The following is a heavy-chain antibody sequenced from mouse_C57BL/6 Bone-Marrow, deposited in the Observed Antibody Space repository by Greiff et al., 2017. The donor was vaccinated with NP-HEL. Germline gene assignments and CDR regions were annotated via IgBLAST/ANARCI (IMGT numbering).Heavy chain of an antibody. CDR1: GFTFSNYW. Sequence: EVHLVESGGGLVQPGGSMKLSCVASGFTFSNYWMNWVRQSPEKGLEWVAQIRLKSDNYATHYAESVKGRFTISRDDSKSSVYLQMNNLRAEDTGIYYCTAYYDYDVPYAMDYWGQGTSVTVSS. V-gene: IGHV6-3*01. J-gene: IGHJ4*01. CDR3: TAYYDYDVPYAMDY. D-gene: IGHD2-4*01. CDR2: IRLKSDNYAT.